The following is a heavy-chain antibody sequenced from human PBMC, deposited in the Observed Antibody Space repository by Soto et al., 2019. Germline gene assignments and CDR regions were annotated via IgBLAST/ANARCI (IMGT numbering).Heavy chain of an antibody. CDR3: ARDWFDA. Sequence: GGSLRLSCVASGFTFSNYWMSWVRQAPGKGLEWVANMKKDGSQKYYVDSVKGRFTTSRDNARNSLYLQMNSLRVEDTAVYYCARDWFDAWGQGTLVTVSS. CDR2: MKKDGSQK. V-gene: IGHV3-7*01. CDR1: GFTFSNYW. J-gene: IGHJ5*02.